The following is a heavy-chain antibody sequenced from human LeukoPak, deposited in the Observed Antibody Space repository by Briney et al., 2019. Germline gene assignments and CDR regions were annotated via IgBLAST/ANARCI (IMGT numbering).Heavy chain of an antibody. J-gene: IGHJ4*02. CDR2: INPSGGST. D-gene: IGHD3-22*01. CDR1: GYTFTSYY. Sequence: ASVKVSCKASGYTFTSYYMHWVRQAPGQALEWMGIINPSGGSTSYAQKFQGRVTMTRDTSTSTVYMELSSLRSEDTAVYYCARSPREQQALTYYYDSSGYPFDYWGQGTLVTVSS. CDR3: ARSPREQQALTYYYDSSGYPFDY. V-gene: IGHV1-46*01.